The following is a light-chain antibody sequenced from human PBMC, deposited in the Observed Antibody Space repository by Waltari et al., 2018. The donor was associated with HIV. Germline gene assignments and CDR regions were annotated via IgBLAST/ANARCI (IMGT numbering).Light chain of an antibody. CDR1: LSDVGTYNL. J-gene: IGLJ2*01. CDR2: EVN. V-gene: IGLV2-14*02. CDR3: SSFADRDGFYVL. Sequence: QSALTQPASVSGSPGQSITISCTGTLSDVGTYNLVSWYQQYPGRAPKLIVYEVNKRPSGISDRFSGSKSANTAFLTVSGLQAEDEADYYCSSFADRDGFYVLFGGGTRLTVL.